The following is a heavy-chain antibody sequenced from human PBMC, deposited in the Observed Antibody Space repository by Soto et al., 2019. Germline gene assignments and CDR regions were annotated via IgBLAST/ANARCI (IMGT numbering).Heavy chain of an antibody. V-gene: IGHV4-31*03. CDR1: GGSISSGGYY. CDR2: IYYSGST. CDR3: AREGSTTYYYDSSGYV. Sequence: KPSETLSLTCTVSGGSISSGGYYWSWIRQHPGKGLEWIGYIYYSGSTYYNPSLRSRVTISVDTSKNQFSLKLSSVTAADTAVYYCAREGSTTYYYDSSGYVWGQGTLVTVSS. J-gene: IGHJ4*02. D-gene: IGHD3-22*01.